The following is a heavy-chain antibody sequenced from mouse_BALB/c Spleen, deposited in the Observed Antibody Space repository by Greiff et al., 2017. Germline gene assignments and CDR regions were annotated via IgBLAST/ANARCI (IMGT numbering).Heavy chain of an antibody. CDR3: ASHYYGSSWFAY. J-gene: IGHJ3*01. Sequence: VKLVESGGDLVKPGGSLKLSCAASGFTFSSYGMSWVRQTPDKRLEWVATISSGGSYTYYPDSVKGRFTISRDNAKNTLYLQMSSLKSEDTAMYYCASHYYGSSWFAYWGQGTLVTVSA. V-gene: IGHV5-6*01. CDR2: ISSGGSYT. D-gene: IGHD1-1*01. CDR1: GFTFSSYG.